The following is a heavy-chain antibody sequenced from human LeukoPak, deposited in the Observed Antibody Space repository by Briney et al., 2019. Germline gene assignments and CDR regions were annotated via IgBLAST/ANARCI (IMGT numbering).Heavy chain of an antibody. CDR3: AREGVTGYYYYYMDV. V-gene: IGHV4-39*02. D-gene: IGHD2-21*02. J-gene: IGHJ6*03. Sequence: SETLSLTCTVSGDSISSSSSYWGWIRQPPGKGLEWIGSIYYSGSNFDNPALKSRVTISVDTSKNQFSLKLSSVTAADTAVYYCAREGVTGYYYYYMDVWGKGTTVTISS. CDR1: GDSISSSSSY. CDR2: IYYSGSN.